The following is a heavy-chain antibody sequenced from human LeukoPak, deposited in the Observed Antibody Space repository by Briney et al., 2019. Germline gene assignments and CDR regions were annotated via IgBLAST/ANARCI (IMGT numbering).Heavy chain of an antibody. D-gene: IGHD6-6*01. CDR1: GYSISSGYY. CDR2: IYHSGST. CDR3: ARAIAARRRVGWDYFDY. J-gene: IGHJ4*02. V-gene: IGHV4-38-2*02. Sequence: SETLSLTCTVSGYSISSGYYWGWIRQPPGKGLEWIGSIYHSGSTSYNPSLKSRITISVYTSKNQFSLKLSSVTAADTAVYFCARAIAARRRVGWDYFDYWGQGTLVTVSS.